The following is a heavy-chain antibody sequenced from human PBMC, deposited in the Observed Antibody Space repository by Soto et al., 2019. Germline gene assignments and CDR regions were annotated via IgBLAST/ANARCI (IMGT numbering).Heavy chain of an antibody. D-gene: IGHD1-26*01. CDR1: GFTFSSYA. V-gene: IGHV3-64D*08. CDR3: VKGRIVGADRADY. Sequence: GGSLRLSCSASGFTFSSYAMHWVRQAPGKGLEYVSAISSNGGSTYYADSVKGRFTISRDNSKNTLYLQMSSLRAEDTAVYYCVKGRIVGADRADYWGQGTLVTVSS. J-gene: IGHJ4*02. CDR2: ISSNGGST.